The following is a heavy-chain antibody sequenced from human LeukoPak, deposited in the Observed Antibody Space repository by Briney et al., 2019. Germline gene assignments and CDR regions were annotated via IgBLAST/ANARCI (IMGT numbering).Heavy chain of an antibody. CDR3: AARPGDLAVPFDY. D-gene: IGHD3-10*01. V-gene: IGHV3-23*01. Sequence: PGGSLRLSCGASGFTFGTHAMTWVRQAPGKGLEYVSLIRGSGDITYYAHSLKDRFTISRDNSKNTLYLQMHSLRAEDTAVYYCAARPGDLAVPFDYWGQGTLVTVSS. CDR2: IRGSGDIT. J-gene: IGHJ4*02. CDR1: GFTFGTHA.